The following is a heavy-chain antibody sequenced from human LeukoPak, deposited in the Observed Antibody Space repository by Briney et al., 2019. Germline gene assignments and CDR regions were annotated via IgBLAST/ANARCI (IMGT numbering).Heavy chain of an antibody. CDR3: ARDRVSRGYSGPPRVYYYYYMDV. V-gene: IGHV3-7*01. D-gene: IGHD5-12*01. Sequence: GGSLRLSCAASGFSFNSYWMSWVRQAPGKGLEWVANIKLDGSEKYYVDSVKGRFTISRDNAKNPLYLQMNSLRAEDTAVYYCARDRVSRGYSGPPRVYYYYYMDVWGRGTTVTISS. J-gene: IGHJ6*03. CDR1: GFSFNSYW. CDR2: IKLDGSEK.